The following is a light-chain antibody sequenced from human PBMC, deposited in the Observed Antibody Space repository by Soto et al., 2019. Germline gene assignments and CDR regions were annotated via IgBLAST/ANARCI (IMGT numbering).Light chain of an antibody. V-gene: IGKV1-9*01. CDR2: DTS. CDR1: QSVSSY. J-gene: IGKJ2*01. Sequence: DIVLTQSPSILSLSLGERATITCRASQSVSSYLAWYHQKPGKAPKLLIYDTSTMETGVPSRFSGSGSGPEFTLTISSLQPEDFATYYCQQLNSYPNTFGQGTKLDIK. CDR3: QQLNSYPNT.